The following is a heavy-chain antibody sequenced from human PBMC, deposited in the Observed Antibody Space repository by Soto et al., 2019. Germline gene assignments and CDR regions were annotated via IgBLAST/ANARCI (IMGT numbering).Heavy chain of an antibody. Sequence: PSETLSLTCTVSGGSISSYYWNWIRQPAGKGLEWIGRIYTSGSTNYNPSLKSRATMSVDTSKNQFSLKLSSVTAADTAVYYCARACSSNSCYDVFDYWGQGTLVTVSS. D-gene: IGHD2-2*01. V-gene: IGHV4-4*07. CDR3: ARACSSNSCYDVFDY. J-gene: IGHJ4*02. CDR1: GGSISSYY. CDR2: IYTSGST.